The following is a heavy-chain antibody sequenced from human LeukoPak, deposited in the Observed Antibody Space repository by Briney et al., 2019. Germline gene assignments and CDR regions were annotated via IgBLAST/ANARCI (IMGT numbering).Heavy chain of an antibody. Sequence: SQTLSLTCTVSGGSISSGDYYWSWIRQPPGKGLEWIGYIYYVGNTFYNPSLKSRVTISVDTSKNQFSLKLSSVTAADTAVYYCARGRATYFDYWGQGTLVTVSS. D-gene: IGHD1-26*01. V-gene: IGHV4-30-4*01. J-gene: IGHJ4*02. CDR2: IYYVGNT. CDR1: GGSISSGDYY. CDR3: ARGRATYFDY.